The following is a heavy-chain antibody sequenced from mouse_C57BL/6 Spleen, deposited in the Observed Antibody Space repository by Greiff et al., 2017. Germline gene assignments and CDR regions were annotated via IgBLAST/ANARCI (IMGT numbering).Heavy chain of an antibody. CDR3: ARGGFTTVVFDD. V-gene: IGHV1-55*01. D-gene: IGHD1-1*01. CDR1: GYTFTSYW. CDR2: IYPGSGST. J-gene: IGHJ2*01. Sequence: QVQLQQPGAELVKPGASVKMSCKASGYTFTSYWITWVKQRPGQGLEWIGDIYPGSGSTNYNEKFKSKATLTVDTSSSTAYMQLSSLTSEDSAVYYCARGGFTTVVFDDWGEGTTLTVSS.